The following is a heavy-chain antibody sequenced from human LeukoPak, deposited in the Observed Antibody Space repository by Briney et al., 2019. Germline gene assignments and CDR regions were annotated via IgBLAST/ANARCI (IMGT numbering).Heavy chain of an antibody. D-gene: IGHD4-17*01. CDR1: GGSIISYY. Sequence: ASETLSLTCTVSGGSIISYYWSWIRQTPGKGLDWMGYVYYSGSTNYNPSLKSRVIISVDTSKNQFFLNPISVTAADTAVYYCARGTAQTVNTYAFDMWGQGTMVTVSS. CDR2: VYYSGST. J-gene: IGHJ3*02. CDR3: ARGTAQTVNTYAFDM. V-gene: IGHV4-59*01.